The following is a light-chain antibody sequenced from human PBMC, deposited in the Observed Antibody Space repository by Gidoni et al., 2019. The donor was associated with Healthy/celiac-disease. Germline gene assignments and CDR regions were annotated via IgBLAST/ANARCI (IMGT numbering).Light chain of an antibody. J-gene: IGKJ1*01. CDR3: QQYNSYPWT. V-gene: IGKV1-5*03. CDR1: HNISSW. Sequence: DIQMTQSPSTLSASVGDRVTITCRASHNISSWLAWYQQKPGKAPKLLIYQTSSLESGVPSRFIGSGSVTEFTLTINSLQPDDFATYYCQQYNSYPWTFGQGTKVEIK. CDR2: QTS.